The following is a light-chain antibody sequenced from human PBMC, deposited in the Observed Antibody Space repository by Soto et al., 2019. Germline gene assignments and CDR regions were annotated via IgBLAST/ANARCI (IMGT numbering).Light chain of an antibody. CDR1: QSVSSN. Sequence: EIVMTQSPATLSVSPGERATLSCRASQSVSSNLAWYQQKPGQAPRLLMYGASNRATGIPDRFSGSGSGADFTLTISRLEPEDFAVYYCQQFDDSVTFGQGTRLEIK. CDR2: GAS. CDR3: QQFDDSVT. J-gene: IGKJ5*01. V-gene: IGKV3D-15*01.